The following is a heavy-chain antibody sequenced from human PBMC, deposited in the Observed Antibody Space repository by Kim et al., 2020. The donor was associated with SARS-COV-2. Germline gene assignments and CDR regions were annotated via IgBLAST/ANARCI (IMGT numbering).Heavy chain of an antibody. D-gene: IGHD5-18*01. CDR2: IYYSGST. CDR3: ARVDTAMVDY. Sequence: SETLSLTCTVSGGSISSGGYYWSWIRQHPGKGLEWIGYIYYSGSTYYNPSLKSRVTISVDTSKNQFSLKLSSVTAADTAVYYCARVDTAMVDYWGQGTLVTVSS. V-gene: IGHV4-31*03. CDR1: GGSISSGGYY. J-gene: IGHJ4*02.